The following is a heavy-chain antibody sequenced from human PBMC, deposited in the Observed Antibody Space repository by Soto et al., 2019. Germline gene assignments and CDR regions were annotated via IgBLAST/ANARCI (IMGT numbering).Heavy chain of an antibody. V-gene: IGHV3-7*01. CDR3: ATGGSGTYYLGPLDY. CDR2: IRQYGDET. D-gene: IGHD3-10*01. J-gene: IGHJ4*02. CDR1: AFSLKTYW. Sequence: EVQLVEFGGGLVLPGGSLRLSCVGSAFSLKTYWMAWVRQAPGKGLECVANIRQYGDETFYVDSVKGRFTISRDNANNSVYLQMDNLRAEDTGVYYCATGGSGTYYLGPLDYWGQGIMVIVSS.